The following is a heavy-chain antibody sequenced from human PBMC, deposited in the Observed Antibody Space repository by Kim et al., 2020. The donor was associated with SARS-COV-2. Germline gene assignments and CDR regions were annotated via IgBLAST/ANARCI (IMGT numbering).Heavy chain of an antibody. CDR3: AKDRLDWSKTHYFDY. Sequence: GGSLRLSCAASGFTFDDYAMHWVRQAPGKGLEWVSGISWNSGSIGYADSVKGRFTISRDNAKNSLYLQMNSLRAEDTALYYCAKDRLDWSKTHYFDYWGQGTLVTVSS. D-gene: IGHD3-9*01. V-gene: IGHV3-9*01. CDR1: GFTFDDYA. CDR2: ISWNSGSI. J-gene: IGHJ4*02.